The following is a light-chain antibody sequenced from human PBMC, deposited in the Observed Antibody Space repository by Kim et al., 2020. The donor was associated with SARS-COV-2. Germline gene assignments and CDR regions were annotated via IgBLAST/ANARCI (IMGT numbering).Light chain of an antibody. J-gene: IGLJ3*02. Sequence: SYELTQPLSVSVSPGQTARITCSGDILAKKYARWFQQKPGQAPVVVIKKDTERPSGIPERFSGSSSGTTATLTISGAQVEDEADYYCYSSSENDRVFGGG. CDR1: ILAKKY. V-gene: IGLV3-27*01. CDR2: KDT. CDR3: YSSSENDRV.